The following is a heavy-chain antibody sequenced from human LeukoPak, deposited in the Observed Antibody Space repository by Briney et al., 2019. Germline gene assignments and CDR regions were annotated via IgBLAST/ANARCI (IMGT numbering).Heavy chain of an antibody. V-gene: IGHV4-59*08. J-gene: IGHJ4*02. CDR2: VYYSGIT. Sequence: SETLSLTCTVSGGSISTYYWSWLRQPPGKGLEWIGYVYYSGITDYNPSLKSRVTISVDTSKSQFSLKLSSVTAADTAVYYCAGHLTSGDYFDYWGQGTLVTVSS. D-gene: IGHD4-17*01. CDR1: GGSISTYY. CDR3: AGHLTSGDYFDY.